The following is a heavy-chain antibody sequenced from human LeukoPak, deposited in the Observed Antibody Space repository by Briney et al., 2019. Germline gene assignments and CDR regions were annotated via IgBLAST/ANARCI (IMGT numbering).Heavy chain of an antibody. CDR1: EFTFNNYW. Sequence: PGGSLRLSCAASEFTFNNYWMTWVRQAPGKGLEWVANIKQDGSQIYYVDSVKGRFTISRDNAKNSLYLQMNSLRAEDTAVYYCAELGITMIGGVWGKGTTVTISS. CDR2: IKQDGSQI. J-gene: IGHJ6*04. V-gene: IGHV3-7*01. CDR3: AELGITMIGGV. D-gene: IGHD3-10*02.